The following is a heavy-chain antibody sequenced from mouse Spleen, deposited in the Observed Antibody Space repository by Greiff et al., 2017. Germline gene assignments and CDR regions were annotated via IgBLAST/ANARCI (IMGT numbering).Heavy chain of an antibody. Sequence: VQLKESGPELVKPGASVKISCKASGYSFTGYYMNWVKQSPEKSLEWIGEINPSTGGTTYNQKFKAKATLTVDKSSSTAYMQLKSLTSEDSAVYYCARYFDYWGQGTTLTVSS. CDR3: ARYFDY. V-gene: IGHV1-42*01. CDR2: INPSTGGT. CDR1: GYSFTGYY. J-gene: IGHJ2*01.